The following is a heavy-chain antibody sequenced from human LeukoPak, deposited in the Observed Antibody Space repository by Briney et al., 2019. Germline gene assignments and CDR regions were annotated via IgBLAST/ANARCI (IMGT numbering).Heavy chain of an antibody. CDR1: GFTFSSYG. CDR2: ISKTGRGI. V-gene: IGHV3-48*04. Sequence: GGSLRLSCAASGFTFSSYGMHWVRQAPGKGLQWLTYISKTGRGIEYAESVRGRFTISRDNAKNSVFLQMDSLRAEDTAVYFCATVRYSTIWSFEFDNWGQGALVTVSS. D-gene: IGHD5-12*01. CDR3: ATVRYSTIWSFEFDN. J-gene: IGHJ4*02.